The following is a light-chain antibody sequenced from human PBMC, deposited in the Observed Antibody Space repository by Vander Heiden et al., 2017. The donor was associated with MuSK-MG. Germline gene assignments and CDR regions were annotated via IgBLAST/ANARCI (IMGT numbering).Light chain of an antibody. V-gene: IGLV3-1*01. CDR3: QAWDSSQVG. Sequence: SYELTQPPSVSVSPGQTASITCSGVKLGDKYACWYQQKPGQSPWLVIYQDSKRPSGIPERFSGSNSGKTATLTISGTQAVDEAYYYSQAWDSSQVGFGGGTKLTVL. J-gene: IGLJ2*01. CDR2: QDS. CDR1: KLGDKY.